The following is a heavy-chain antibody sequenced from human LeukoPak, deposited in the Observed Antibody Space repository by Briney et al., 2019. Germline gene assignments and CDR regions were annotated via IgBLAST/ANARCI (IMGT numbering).Heavy chain of an antibody. V-gene: IGHV4-4*07. CDR3: ARHRHDVVGGVVVNWFDP. CDR2: IYTSGST. J-gene: IGHJ5*02. CDR1: GGSISSYY. Sequence: SETLSLTCTVSGGSISSYYWSWIRQPAGKGLEWIGRIYTSGSTNYNPSLKSRVTISVDTSKNQFSLKLSSVTAADTAVYYCARHRHDVVGGVVVNWFDPWGQGTLVTVSS. D-gene: IGHD2-2*01.